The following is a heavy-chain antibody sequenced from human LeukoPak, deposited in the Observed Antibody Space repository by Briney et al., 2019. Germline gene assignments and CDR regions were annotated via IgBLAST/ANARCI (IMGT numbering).Heavy chain of an antibody. D-gene: IGHD3-16*01. J-gene: IGHJ5*02. CDR2: ISYSANT. Sequence: PSETLSLTCDVFRFPISSGFSWAWIRQSPGKGLEWIASISYSANTYYKPSLESRLFISADTSKNQFSVRLTSVTAADSAVYYCARVGAVPGIDPWGQGILVTVSS. V-gene: IGHV4-38-2*01. CDR1: RFPISSGFS. CDR3: ARVGAVPGIDP.